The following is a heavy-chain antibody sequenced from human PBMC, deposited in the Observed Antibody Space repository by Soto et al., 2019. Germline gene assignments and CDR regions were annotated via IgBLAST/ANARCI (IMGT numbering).Heavy chain of an antibody. J-gene: IGHJ6*03. CDR2: IIPFIGRT. CDR3: ARALAAGSNYYYYMDV. V-gene: IGHV1-69*02. CDR1: GGTFSSHT. D-gene: IGHD6-25*01. Sequence: VQLVQSGSEVKKPGSSVKVSCKASGGTFSSHTISWVRQAPGQGLDWMGRIIPFIGRTRYAQKFQGRVTVTADKSPRTAYMELRSLRSEDTAVYYCARALAAGSNYYYYMDVWGKGTTITVSS.